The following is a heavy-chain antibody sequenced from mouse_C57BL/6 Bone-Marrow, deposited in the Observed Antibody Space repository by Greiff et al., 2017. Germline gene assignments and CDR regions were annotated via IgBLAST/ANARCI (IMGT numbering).Heavy chain of an antibody. V-gene: IGHV1-66*01. CDR2: IYPGSGNT. CDR3: VRAMDY. J-gene: IGHJ4*01. Sequence: QVQLQQSGPELVKPGASVKISCKASGYSFTSYYIHWVKQRAGQGLEWIGWIYPGSGNTKYNEKFKGKATLTADTSSSTAYMQLSSLTSKDSAVYYCVRAMDYWGQGTSVTVSS. CDR1: GYSFTSYY.